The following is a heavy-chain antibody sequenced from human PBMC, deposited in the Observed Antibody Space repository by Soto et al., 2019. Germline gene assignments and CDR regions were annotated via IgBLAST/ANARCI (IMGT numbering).Heavy chain of an antibody. J-gene: IGHJ4*02. CDR3: ARGPGGFGDFSLDY. V-gene: IGHV4-59*10. D-gene: IGHD3-10*01. CDR2: IYSGGST. CDR1: GGSFSGYY. Sequence: QVQLQQWGAGLLKPSETLSLTCAVYGGSFSGYYWSWIRQPPGKGLEWIGRIYSGGSTNYNPSLKSRVTMSVDTSKNQFSLKVTSVAAADTAVYYCARGPGGFGDFSLDYWGQGTLVTVAP.